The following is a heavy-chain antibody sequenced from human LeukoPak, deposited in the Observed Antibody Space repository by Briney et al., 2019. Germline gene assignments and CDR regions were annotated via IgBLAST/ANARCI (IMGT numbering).Heavy chain of an antibody. CDR3: ARVPITMVRGIIIRGAFDY. J-gene: IGHJ4*02. V-gene: IGHV4-31*02. Sequence: PAETLSLTCTVSVGSISSGAYYWSWIRHHPGKGLEWLGYIYFSGSTDYKPSLESRVPISLDTSKNQFSLKLRSVSAADTAVYYCARVPITMVRGIIIRGAFDYWGQGTPVTVSS. CDR2: IYFSGST. D-gene: IGHD3-10*01. CDR1: VGSISSGAYY.